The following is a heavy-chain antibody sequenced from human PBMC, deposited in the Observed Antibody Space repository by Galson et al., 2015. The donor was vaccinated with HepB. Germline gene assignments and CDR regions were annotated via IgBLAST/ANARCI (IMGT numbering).Heavy chain of an antibody. CDR3: ARDQVLWFGSDEGGMDV. CDR2: INSDGRST. D-gene: IGHD3-10*01. J-gene: IGHJ6*02. V-gene: IGHV3-74*01. CDR1: GFTFSRYW. Sequence: SPRLSCAASGFTFSRYWMHWVRQAPGKGLVWVSRINSDGRSTSYADSVKGRFTISRDNAKNTMYLQMNSLRAEDTAVYYCARDQVLWFGSDEGGMDVWGQGTTVTVSS.